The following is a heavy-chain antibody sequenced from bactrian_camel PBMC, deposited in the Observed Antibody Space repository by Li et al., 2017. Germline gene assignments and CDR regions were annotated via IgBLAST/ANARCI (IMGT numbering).Heavy chain of an antibody. CDR2: IDTRGGRT. D-gene: IGHD5*01. CDR1: YSTAC. J-gene: IGHJ4*01. Sequence: VQLVESGGGSVQAGGSLRLSCAASYSTACMGWFRQPPGKEREGVAVIDTRGGRTYYADDVKGRFTISQDNAKNTLYLQLNSLQPEDTAMYYCKTTRSPAGLDEGTRGPGTQVTVS. V-gene: IGHV3S54*01. CDR3: KTTRSPAGLDEGT.